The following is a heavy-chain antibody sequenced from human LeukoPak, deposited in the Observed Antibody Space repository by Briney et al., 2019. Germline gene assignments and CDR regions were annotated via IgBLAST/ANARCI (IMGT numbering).Heavy chain of an antibody. Sequence: ASVKVSCKASGYTFTGYYIHWVRQAPGQELERMGQINPNNGDADYAQKFQGRVAMTWDTSINTAYMELSRLRSDDTAVYYCARGGLDVWGQGTTVTVSS. CDR2: INPNNGDA. J-gene: IGHJ6*02. CDR1: GYTFTGYY. V-gene: IGHV1-2*06. CDR3: ARGGLDV.